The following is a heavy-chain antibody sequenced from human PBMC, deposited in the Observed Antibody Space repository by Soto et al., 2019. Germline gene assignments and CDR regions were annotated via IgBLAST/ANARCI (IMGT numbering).Heavy chain of an antibody. CDR3: ASSSHYYDSSGPGPYGMDV. Sequence: PGESLKISCQGSGYSFATYWIGWVRQMPGKGLEWMGIIYPGDSDTKYSPSFEGQVTISADKSISTAYLQWSSLKASDTAMYYCASSSHYYDSSGPGPYGMDVWGQGTTVTVSS. D-gene: IGHD3-22*01. CDR2: IYPGDSDT. J-gene: IGHJ6*02. CDR1: GYSFATYW. V-gene: IGHV5-51*01.